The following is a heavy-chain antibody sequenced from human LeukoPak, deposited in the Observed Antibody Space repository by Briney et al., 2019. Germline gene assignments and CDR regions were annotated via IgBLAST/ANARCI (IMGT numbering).Heavy chain of an antibody. CDR1: GGTFSSYA. CDR3: ARVKQWSWAYYMDV. V-gene: IGHV1-69*05. D-gene: IGHD6-19*01. J-gene: IGHJ6*03. Sequence: GASVKVSCKASGGTFSSYAISWVRQAPGQGLEWMGGIIPIFGTANYAQKFQGRVTMTRDMSTSTVYMELSSLRSEDTAVYYCARVKQWSWAYYMDVWGKGTTVTVSS. CDR2: IIPIFGTA.